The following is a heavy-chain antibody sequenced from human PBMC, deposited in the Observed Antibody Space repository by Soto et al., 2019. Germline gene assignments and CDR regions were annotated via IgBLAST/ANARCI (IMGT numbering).Heavy chain of an antibody. CDR2: INHSGST. CDR1: GGSFSGYY. D-gene: IGHD5-12*01. CDR3: ARGSRRLRSTWFDP. J-gene: IGHJ5*02. V-gene: IGHV4-34*01. Sequence: PSETLSLTCAVYGGSFSGYYWSWIRQPPGKGLEWIGEINHSGSTNYNPSLKSRVTISVDTSKNQFSLKLSSVTAADTAVYYCARGSRRLRSTWFDPWGQGTLVTVSS.